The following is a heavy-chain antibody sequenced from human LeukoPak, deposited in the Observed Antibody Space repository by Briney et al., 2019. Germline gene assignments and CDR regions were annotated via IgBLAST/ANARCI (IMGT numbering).Heavy chain of an antibody. V-gene: IGHV1-69*13. J-gene: IGHJ4*02. D-gene: IGHD3-22*01. CDR3: ASVYYYDSSGYSLFDY. Sequence: ASVKVSCKASGGTFSSYAISWVRQAPGQGLEWMGGIIPIFGTANYAQKFQGRVTITADESTSTAYMELSSLRSEDTAVYYCASVYYYDSSGYSLFDYWGQGTLVTVSS. CDR2: IIPIFGTA. CDR1: GGTFSSYA.